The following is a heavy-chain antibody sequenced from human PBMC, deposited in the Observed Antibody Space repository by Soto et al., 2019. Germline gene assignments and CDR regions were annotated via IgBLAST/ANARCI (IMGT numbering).Heavy chain of an antibody. CDR2: VYYTGST. D-gene: IGHD6-6*01. J-gene: IGHJ4*02. CDR3: ARSIAVPSSHIDH. CDR1: GGSMSGYY. V-gene: IGHV4-59*01. Sequence: SETLSLTCRVSGGSMSGYYWSWIRQAPGKGLEWIGYVYYTGSTSYNPSLQSRVTISVDTSNKQFSLSLRLVTAADTAVYFCARSIAVPSSHIDHWGQGIRVTVSS.